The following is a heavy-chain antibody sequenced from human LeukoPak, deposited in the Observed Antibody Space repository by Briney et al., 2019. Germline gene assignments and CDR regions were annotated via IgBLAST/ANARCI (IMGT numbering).Heavy chain of an antibody. V-gene: IGHV4-59*11. CDR2: IYYSGST. Sequence: SETLSLTCTVSGGSISSHYWSWIRQPPGKGLEWIGYIYYSGSTKLNPSLKSRVTISVDTSKNQSSLKLSSVTAADTAVYYCARGGGVTYYDSTGYLWYFDYWGQGTLVTVSS. D-gene: IGHD3-22*01. CDR1: GGSISSHY. CDR3: ARGGGVTYYDSTGYLWYFDY. J-gene: IGHJ4*02.